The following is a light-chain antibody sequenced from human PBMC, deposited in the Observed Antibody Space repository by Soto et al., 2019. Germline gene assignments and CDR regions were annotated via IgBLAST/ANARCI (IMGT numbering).Light chain of an antibody. CDR3: QQYNTWLWT. J-gene: IGKJ1*01. V-gene: IGKV3-15*01. CDR2: GAS. CDR1: QSVNAN. Sequence: EVVMTQSPATLSVSPGERATLSCRASQSVNANLAWYQQKHGQAPRLLLHGASNRATGIPARFSGSGFGTEFILTISSLQFEDFAVYYCQQYNTWLWTFGQGTKVEI.